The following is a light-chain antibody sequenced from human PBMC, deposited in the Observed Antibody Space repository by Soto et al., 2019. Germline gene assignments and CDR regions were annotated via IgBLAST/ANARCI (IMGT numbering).Light chain of an antibody. V-gene: IGLV2-14*01. CDR2: EVS. CDR3: SSFTSAYTFV. J-gene: IGLJ1*01. CDR1: SSDVGGYNY. Sequence: ALTQPASVSGSAGQSIAISCTGTSSDVGGYNYVSWYQQHPGKAPKLLLSEVSKRPSGVSDRFSGSKSGNTASLTISGLQTQDEADYYCSSFTSAYTFVFGTGTRSPS.